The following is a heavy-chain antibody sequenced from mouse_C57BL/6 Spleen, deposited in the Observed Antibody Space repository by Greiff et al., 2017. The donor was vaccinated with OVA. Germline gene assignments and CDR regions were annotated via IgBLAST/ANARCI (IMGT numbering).Heavy chain of an antibody. CDR2: IDPETGGT. CDR1: GYTFTDYE. V-gene: IGHV1-15*01. J-gene: IGHJ2*01. CDR3: TRGDTTVVATGVFDY. Sequence: QVQLQQSGAELVRPGASVTLSCKASGYTFTDYEMHWVKQTPVHGLEWIGAIDPETGGTAYNQKFKGKAILTADKSSSTAYMELRSLTSEDSAVYYCTRGDTTVVATGVFDYWDQGTTLTVSS. D-gene: IGHD1-1*01.